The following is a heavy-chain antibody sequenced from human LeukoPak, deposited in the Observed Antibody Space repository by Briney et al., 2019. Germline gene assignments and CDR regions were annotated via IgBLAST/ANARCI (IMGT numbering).Heavy chain of an antibody. CDR2: ISYDGSNK. Sequence: GGSLRLSCAASGFTFSSYAMHWVRQAPGEGLEWVAVISYDGSNKYYADSVKGRFTISRDNSKNTLYLQMNSLRAEDAAVYYCARAGSSGWYRDWGFDPWGQGTLVTVSS. CDR3: ARAGSSGWYRDWGFDP. J-gene: IGHJ5*02. CDR1: GFTFSSYA. D-gene: IGHD6-19*01. V-gene: IGHV3-30-3*01.